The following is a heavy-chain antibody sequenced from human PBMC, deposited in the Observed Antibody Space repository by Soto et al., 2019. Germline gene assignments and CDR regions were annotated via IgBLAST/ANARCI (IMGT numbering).Heavy chain of an antibody. CDR2: ISYDGSNK. CDR1: GFTFSSYG. Sequence: PGGSLRLSCAASGFTFSSYGMHWVRRAPGKGLEWVAVISYDGSNKYYADSVKGRFTISRDNSKNTLYLQMNSLRAEDTAVYYCAKPRSIAAGYDAFDIWGQGTMVTVSS. V-gene: IGHV3-30*18. J-gene: IGHJ3*02. CDR3: AKPRSIAAGYDAFDI. D-gene: IGHD6-25*01.